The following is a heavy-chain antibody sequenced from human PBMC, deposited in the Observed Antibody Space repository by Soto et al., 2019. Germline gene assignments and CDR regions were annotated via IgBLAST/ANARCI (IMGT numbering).Heavy chain of an antibody. J-gene: IGHJ4*02. CDR1: GFTFSSYD. D-gene: IGHD5-12*01. CDR2: IGTAGDT. CDR3: VGGNSGYDHFDY. Sequence: EVQLVESGGGLVQPGGSLRLSCAASGFTFSSYDMHWVRQATGKGLEWVSAIGTAGDTYYPGSVKGRFTISRENAKNSLYLQMTSLRAEDTAVYYCVGGNSGYDHFDYWGQGTLVTVSS. V-gene: IGHV3-13*01.